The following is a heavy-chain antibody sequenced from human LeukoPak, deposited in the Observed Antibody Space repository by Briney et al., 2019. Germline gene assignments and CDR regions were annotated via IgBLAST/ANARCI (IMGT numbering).Heavy chain of an antibody. Sequence: SETLSLTCAVSGASMNTHYWSWIRQPPGKGLEWIGYMLDTVTTKDNPSLKSRFTLSADTSKNQFSLRLTSVTAADTAVYYCATIKRGNIFGYFDFWGQGIPVTVPS. D-gene: IGHD5-18*01. CDR1: GASMNTHY. J-gene: IGHJ4*02. V-gene: IGHV4-59*11. CDR3: ATIKRGNIFGYFDF. CDR2: MLDTVTT.